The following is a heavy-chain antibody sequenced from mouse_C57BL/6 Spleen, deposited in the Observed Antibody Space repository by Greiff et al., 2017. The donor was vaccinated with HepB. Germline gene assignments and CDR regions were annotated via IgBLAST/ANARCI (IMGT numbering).Heavy chain of an antibody. J-gene: IGHJ3*01. CDR3: ASGRIYYDEWFAY. D-gene: IGHD2-4*01. CDR2: INPNNGGT. Sequence: EVQLQQSGPELVKPGASVKISCKASGYTFTDYYMNWVKQSHGKSLEWIGDINPNNGGTSYNQKFKGKATLTVDKSSSTAYMELRSLTSEDSAVYYCASGRIYYDEWFAYWGQGTLVTVSA. CDR1: GYTFTDYY. V-gene: IGHV1-26*01.